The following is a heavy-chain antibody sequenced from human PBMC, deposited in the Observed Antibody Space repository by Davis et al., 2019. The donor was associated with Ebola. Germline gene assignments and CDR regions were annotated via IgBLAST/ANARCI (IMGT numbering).Heavy chain of an antibody. CDR1: GYTFTGYY. Sequence: ASVMVSCKASGYTFTGYYMHWVRQAPGQGLEWMGWINPNSGGTNYAQKFQGWVTMTRDTSISTAYMELSRLRSDDTAVYYCARDSPRYCSGGSCYSYLGMDVWGQGTTVTVSS. CDR2: INPNSGGT. J-gene: IGHJ6*02. D-gene: IGHD2-15*01. CDR3: ARDSPRYCSGGSCYSYLGMDV. V-gene: IGHV1-2*04.